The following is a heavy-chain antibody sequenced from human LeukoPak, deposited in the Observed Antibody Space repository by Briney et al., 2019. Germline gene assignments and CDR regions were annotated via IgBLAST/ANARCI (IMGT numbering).Heavy chain of an antibody. J-gene: IGHJ6*02. CDR3: ARDNYDILTGSYGMDV. D-gene: IGHD3-9*01. Sequence: ASVKVSCKPSGYTFTSYGISWVRQAPGQGLEWMGWISGYNDNTNYAQTLQGRVTMTTDTSTSTAYMELRSLRSDDTAVYYCARDNYDILTGSYGMDVWGQGTTVTVSS. V-gene: IGHV1-18*01. CDR2: ISGYNDNT. CDR1: GYTFTSYG.